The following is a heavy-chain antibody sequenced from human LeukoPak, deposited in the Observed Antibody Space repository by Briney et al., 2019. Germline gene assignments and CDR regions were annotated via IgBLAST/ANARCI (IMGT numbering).Heavy chain of an antibody. D-gene: IGHD1-26*01. CDR1: GFTFSSYA. V-gene: IGHV3-30*04. CDR3: ARDLVGATIYFDY. CDR2: ISYDGSNK. Sequence: GGSLRLSCAASGFTFSSYAMHWVRQAPGKGLEWVAVISYDGSNKYYADSVKGRFTISRDNSKNTLYLQMNSLRAEDTAVYYCARDLVGATIYFDYWGQGTLVTVSS. J-gene: IGHJ4*02.